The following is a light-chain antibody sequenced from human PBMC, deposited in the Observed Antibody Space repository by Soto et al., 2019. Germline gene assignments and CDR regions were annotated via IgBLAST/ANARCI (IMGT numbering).Light chain of an antibody. CDR2: DAS. V-gene: IGKV3-15*01. CDR1: QSVSSN. J-gene: IGKJ5*01. Sequence: EIVMTQSPATLSVSPGERATLSCRASQSVSSNLAWYQQKPGQAPRLLIYDASTRATGIPDRFSGSGAGTEFTLTISSLQSEDFAVYHCQQYHNWPPITFGQGTRLEIK. CDR3: QQYHNWPPIT.